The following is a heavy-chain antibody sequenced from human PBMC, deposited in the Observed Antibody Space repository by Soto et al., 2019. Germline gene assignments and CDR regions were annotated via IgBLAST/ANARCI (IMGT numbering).Heavy chain of an antibody. CDR2: IRSDGKET. J-gene: IGHJ4*02. Sequence: EEQLVESGGGLVQPGGSLRLSCAPSGFTFSSYWMSWVRQAPGKGPEWVANIRSDGKETHYADSVRGRFTISRDNAKNSLYLQMNSLRVEASAVYHCPRDGGHSGWYLWGQGSLVTVSS. D-gene: IGHD6-19*01. V-gene: IGHV3-7*04. CDR3: PRDGGHSGWYL. CDR1: GFTFSSYW.